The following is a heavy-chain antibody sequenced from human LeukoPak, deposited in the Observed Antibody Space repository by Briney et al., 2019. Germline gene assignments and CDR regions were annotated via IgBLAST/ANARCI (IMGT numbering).Heavy chain of an antibody. D-gene: IGHD3-22*01. J-gene: IGHJ1*01. V-gene: IGHV3-15*01. Sequence: PGGSLRLSCAASGFTFSNAWMSWVRQAPGKGLEWVGRIKSKTDGGTTDYAAPVKGRFTISRDDSKNTLYLQMNSLKTEDTAVYYCTTSGGHYYECSYFQHWGQGTLVTVSS. CDR3: TTSGGHYYECSYFQH. CDR2: IKSKTDGGTT. CDR1: GFTFSNAW.